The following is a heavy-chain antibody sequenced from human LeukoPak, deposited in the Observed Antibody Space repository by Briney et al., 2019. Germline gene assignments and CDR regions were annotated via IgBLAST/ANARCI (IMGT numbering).Heavy chain of an antibody. D-gene: IGHD1-26*01. CDR1: GGSIRSSYYY. Sequence: PSETLSLTCTVSGGSIRSSYYYWGWIRQPPGKGLEWIGSIYYSGSTYYNPSLKSRVTISVDTSKNQFSLKLSSVTAADTAVYYCASQGGSFDYWGQGTLVTVSS. J-gene: IGHJ4*02. CDR2: IYYSGST. CDR3: ASQGGSFDY. V-gene: IGHV4-39*01.